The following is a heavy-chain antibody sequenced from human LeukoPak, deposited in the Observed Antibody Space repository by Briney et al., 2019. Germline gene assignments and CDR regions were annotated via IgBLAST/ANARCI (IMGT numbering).Heavy chain of an antibody. CDR3: AKDLRFYGSGSYYYAMDV. Sequence: GGSLRLSCAASGFIFRNSAMTWVRQAPGKGLEWVSTISGNGDTTYYADSVKGRFTISRDNSKNTLHGQMNSLRAEDTAVFYCAKDLRFYGSGSYYYAMDVWGQGATVTVSS. CDR2: ISGNGDTT. J-gene: IGHJ6*02. D-gene: IGHD3-10*01. CDR1: GFIFRNSA. V-gene: IGHV3-23*01.